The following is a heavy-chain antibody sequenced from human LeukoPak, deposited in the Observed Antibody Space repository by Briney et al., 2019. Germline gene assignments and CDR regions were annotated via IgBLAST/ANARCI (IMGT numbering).Heavy chain of an antibody. V-gene: IGHV5-51*01. CDR2: IYVGDSDT. J-gene: IGHJ3*02. D-gene: IGHD5-18*01. CDR1: GNSFTTYW. Sequence: GESLKISCKGSGNSFTTYWIAWVRQMPGKGLEWMGIIYVGDSDTRYSPSFQGQVTISADKSISTAYLQWSSLKASDTAMYYCARRRDERGYKDIFDIWGQGTMVTVSS. CDR3: ARRRDERGYKDIFDI.